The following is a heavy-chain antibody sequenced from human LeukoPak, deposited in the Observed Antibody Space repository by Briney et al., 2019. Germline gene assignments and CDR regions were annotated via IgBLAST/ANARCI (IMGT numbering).Heavy chain of an antibody. J-gene: IGHJ6*02. V-gene: IGHV1-2*02. CDR2: MNPNSGDT. CDR1: GYTLTDCY. CDR3: ARVRRYYYGMDV. Sequence: EASVKVSCKTSGYTLTDCYIRWVRQAPGQGLEWMGWMNPNSGDTNSAQSFQGRVTMTRETSISTAYMELSRLRFDDTAVYYCARVRRYYYGMDVWGQGTTVTVSS.